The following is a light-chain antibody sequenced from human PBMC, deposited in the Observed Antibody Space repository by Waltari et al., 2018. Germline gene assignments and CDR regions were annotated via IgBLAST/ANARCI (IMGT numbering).Light chain of an antibody. J-gene: IGKJ4*02. Sequence: DIQMPQSPSSLSASVGDRVTITCRASQAINNSLAWYQQQPGKAPKDLLYRASTSESGVPSRFSGSGTGTDYTLTISSLQPEDFATYYCQQYAATPLTFGGGTKVEIK. CDR2: RAS. V-gene: IGKV1-NL1*01. CDR3: QQYAATPLT. CDR1: QAINNS.